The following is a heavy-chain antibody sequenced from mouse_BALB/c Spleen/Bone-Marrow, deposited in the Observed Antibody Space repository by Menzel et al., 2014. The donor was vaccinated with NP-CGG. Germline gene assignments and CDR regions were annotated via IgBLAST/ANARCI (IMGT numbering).Heavy chain of an antibody. D-gene: IGHD1-2*01. J-gene: IGHJ1*01. CDR2: INPDSSTI. Sequence: VQLQRSGGGLVQPGGSLKLSCAASGFDFSGYWMTWVRQAPEKGLEWIGEINPDSSTINYTPSLKDKFIISRDNAKNALYLQMSKVRSEDTALYYCARPGYYGYQDVWGAGTTVTVSS. CDR3: ARPGYYGYQDV. V-gene: IGHV4-1*02. CDR1: GFDFSGYW.